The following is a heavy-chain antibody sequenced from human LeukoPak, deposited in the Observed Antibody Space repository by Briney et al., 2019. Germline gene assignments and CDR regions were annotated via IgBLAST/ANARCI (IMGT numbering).Heavy chain of an antibody. Sequence: SGRSLRLSCAASGFTFSSYAMHWVRQAPGKGLEWVAVISYDGSNKYYADSVKGRFTISRDNSKNTLYLQMNSLRAEDTAVYYYARGAQFGYFDYWGQGTLVTVSS. CDR3: ARGAQFGYFDY. CDR2: ISYDGSNK. J-gene: IGHJ4*02. D-gene: IGHD3-16*01. CDR1: GFTFSSYA. V-gene: IGHV3-30-3*01.